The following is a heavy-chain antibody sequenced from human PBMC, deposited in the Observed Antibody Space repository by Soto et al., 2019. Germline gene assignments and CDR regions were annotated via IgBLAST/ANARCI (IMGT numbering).Heavy chain of an antibody. CDR1: CGSFTSYY. D-gene: IGHD6-6*01. Sequence: QVQLQQWGAGLLKPSETLSLTCAVYCGSFTSYYWSWVRQPPGKALEWIGEINHSGNTNYNPSLKSRVTISVDTSKNQFSLKLSSVTAADTAMYYCARTSRFDSWGQGTMVTVSS. CDR3: ARTSRFDS. CDR2: INHSGNT. V-gene: IGHV4-34*01. J-gene: IGHJ4*02.